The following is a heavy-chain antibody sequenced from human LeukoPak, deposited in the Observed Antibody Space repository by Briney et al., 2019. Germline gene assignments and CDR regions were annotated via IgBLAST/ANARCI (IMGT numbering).Heavy chain of an antibody. V-gene: IGHV1-69*04. Sequence: GSSVKVSCKASGGTFSSYAISWVRQAPGQGLEWVGRIIPILGIANYAQKFQGRVTITADKSTSTAYMELSSLRSEDTAVYYCARDSSGYYENGYWGQGTLVTVSS. CDR1: GGTFSSYA. CDR3: ARDSSGYYENGY. J-gene: IGHJ4*02. CDR2: IIPILGIA. D-gene: IGHD3-22*01.